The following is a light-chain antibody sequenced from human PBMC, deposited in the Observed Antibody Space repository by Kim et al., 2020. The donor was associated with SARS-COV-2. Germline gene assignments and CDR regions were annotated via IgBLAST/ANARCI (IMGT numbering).Light chain of an antibody. J-gene: IGLJ2*01. CDR2: QDS. Sequence: SYELTQPPSVSVSPGQTASITCSGDKLGDKYGCWYQQKPGQSPVLVIYQDSRRPSGIPERFSGSNSGNTATLTISGTQAMDEADYYCQAWDSSTAHVVFGGGTQLTVL. CDR1: KLGDKY. CDR3: QAWDSSTAHVV. V-gene: IGLV3-1*01.